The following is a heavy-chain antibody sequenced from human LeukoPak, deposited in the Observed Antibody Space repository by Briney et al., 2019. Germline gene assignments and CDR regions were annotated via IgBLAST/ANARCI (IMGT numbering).Heavy chain of an antibody. V-gene: IGHV1-2*02. Sequence: ASVKVSCKASGYTFTGYYMHWVRQAPGQGLEWMGWINPNSGGTNYAQKFQGRVTMTRDTSISTAYMELSRLRSDDTAVYYCASSPPNSGSYDSDYWGQGTLVTVSS. J-gene: IGHJ4*02. CDR1: GYTFTGYY. D-gene: IGHD3-10*01. CDR3: ASSPPNSGSYDSDY. CDR2: INPNSGGT.